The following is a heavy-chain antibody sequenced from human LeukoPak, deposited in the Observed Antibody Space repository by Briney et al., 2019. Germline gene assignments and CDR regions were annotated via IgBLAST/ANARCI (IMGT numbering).Heavy chain of an antibody. CDR1: GYTFTSYY. J-gene: IGHJ4*02. D-gene: IGHD6-19*01. CDR2: INPSVGST. Sequence: GASVKVSCKASGYTFTSYYMHWVRQAPGQGLGWMGIINPSVGSTSYAQKFQGRVTMTRATSPSPVYMQLSSLRSEYTAVYYCARVFGPDLYSSGWLPDYWGQGTLVTVSS. V-gene: IGHV1-46*01. CDR3: ARVFGPDLYSSGWLPDY.